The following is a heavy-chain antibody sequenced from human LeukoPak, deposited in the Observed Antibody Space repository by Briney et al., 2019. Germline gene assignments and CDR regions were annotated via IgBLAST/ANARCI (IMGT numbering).Heavy chain of an antibody. J-gene: IGHJ4*02. CDR2: IYYSGST. CDR1: GGSISSYY. D-gene: IGHD3-10*01. V-gene: IGHV4-59*01. CDR3: ARDRGSGSYYHFDY. Sequence: PSETLSLTCTVSGGSISSYYWSWIRQPPGKGLEWIGYIYYSGSTNYNPSLKSRVTISVGTSKNQFSLKLSSVTAADTAVYYCARDRGSGSYYHFDYWGQGTLVTVSS.